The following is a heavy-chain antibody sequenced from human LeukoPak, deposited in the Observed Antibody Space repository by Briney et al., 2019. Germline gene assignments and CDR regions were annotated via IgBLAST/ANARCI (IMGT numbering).Heavy chain of an antibody. CDR2: IRSKAYGATT. CDR1: GFTFGDYG. J-gene: IGHJ4*02. D-gene: IGHD6-19*01. CDR3: TRVGPSGGLWGFLDY. Sequence: GGSLRLSCTASGFTFGDYGMSWVRQAPGKVLEWVGFIRSKAYGATTEYAASVKGRFTISREDSKNIAYLQMNGLKTEDTAVYYCTRVGPSGGLWGFLDYWGQGTLVTVSS. V-gene: IGHV3-49*04.